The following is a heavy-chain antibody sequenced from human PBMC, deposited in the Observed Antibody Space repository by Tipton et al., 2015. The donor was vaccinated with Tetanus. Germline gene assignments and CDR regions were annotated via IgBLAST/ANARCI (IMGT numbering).Heavy chain of an antibody. CDR2: IYYSGST. V-gene: IGHV4-30-4*01. J-gene: IGHJ4*02. Sequence: TFSNYAMSWVRQAPGKGLEWIGYIYYSGSTYYNPSLKSRVTISVDTSKNQFSLKLSSVTAADTAVYYCARDSSKTDYWGQGTLVTVSS. CDR3: ARDSSKTDY. CDR1: TFSNYA.